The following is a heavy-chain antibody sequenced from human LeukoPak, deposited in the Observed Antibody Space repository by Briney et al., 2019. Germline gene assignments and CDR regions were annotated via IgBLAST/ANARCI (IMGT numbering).Heavy chain of an antibody. V-gene: IGHV4-34*01. Sequence: SETLSLTCAVYGGSFSGYYWSWIRQPPGKGLEWIGEINHSGSTNYNPSLKSRVTISVDTSKNQFSLKLSSVTAADTAVYYCARGFEEVSSWSYYFDYWGQGTLVTVSS. CDR3: ARGFEEVSSWSYYFDY. CDR1: GGSFSGYY. J-gene: IGHJ4*02. CDR2: INHSGST. D-gene: IGHD6-13*01.